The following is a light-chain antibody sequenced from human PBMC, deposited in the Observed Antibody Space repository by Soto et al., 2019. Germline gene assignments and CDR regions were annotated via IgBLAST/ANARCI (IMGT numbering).Light chain of an antibody. CDR1: QDISNY. CDR2: EAS. J-gene: IGKJ5*01. Sequence: IQRSQSPSSMSASVGDRVTITCQASQDISNYLNWYQQKPGKAPKALIYEASNLETGVPSRFSGSGSGTDFTFTISSLKHEDFATYYCQQYDNLTPTFGQGTRLEIK. CDR3: QQYDNLTPT. V-gene: IGKV1-33*01.